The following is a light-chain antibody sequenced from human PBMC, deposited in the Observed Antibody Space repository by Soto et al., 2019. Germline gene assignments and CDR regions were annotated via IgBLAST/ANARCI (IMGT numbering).Light chain of an antibody. J-gene: IGKJ1*01. Sequence: EIVLTQSPGTLSLSQGERATLSCRPSQSVSSIYLDWFQQKPGQAPRLLIYAASSRATGIPDRFSGGASATDFTLTISRLEPEDFAVYYCRHYVNSQWTFGQGTKVEIK. CDR2: AAS. CDR1: QSVSSIY. V-gene: IGKV3-20*01. CDR3: RHYVNSQWT.